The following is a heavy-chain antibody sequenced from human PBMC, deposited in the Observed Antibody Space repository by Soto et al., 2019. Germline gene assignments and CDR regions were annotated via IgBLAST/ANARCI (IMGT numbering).Heavy chain of an antibody. D-gene: IGHD2-15*01. J-gene: IGHJ6*02. CDR3: ARRIKYYYAMDV. CDR2: ISDSGST. CDR1: GGSISSYY. Sequence: QVQLQESGPGLVKPSETLSLTCTVSGGSISSYYWSWIRQPPGKGLEWIGYISDSGSTNYNPSLKSRVTISGDTSNNQFSLKLSSVTAADTAVYYCARRIKYYYAMDVWGQGTTVTVSS. V-gene: IGHV4-59*08.